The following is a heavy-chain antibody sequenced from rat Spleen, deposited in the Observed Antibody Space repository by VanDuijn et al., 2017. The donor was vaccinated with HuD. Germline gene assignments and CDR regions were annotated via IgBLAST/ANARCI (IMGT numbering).Heavy chain of an antibody. CDR2: IKAKSNSYAT. D-gene: IGHD1-10*01. Sequence: EVQLVESGGGLVQPGNSLKLSCATSGFTFSTAWMYWYRQFPEKRLEWVARIKAKSNSYATDYTESVKGRFTISRDDSESSIYLQMNNLKEEDTAIYYCACEFITTSWFGYWGQGTLVTVSS. CDR1: GFTFSTAW. CDR3: ACEFITTSWFGY. J-gene: IGHJ3*01. V-gene: IGHV6-6*01.